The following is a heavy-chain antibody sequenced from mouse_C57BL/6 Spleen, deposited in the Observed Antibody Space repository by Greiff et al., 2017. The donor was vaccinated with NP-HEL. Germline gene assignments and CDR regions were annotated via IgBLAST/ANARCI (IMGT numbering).Heavy chain of an antibody. V-gene: IGHV1-54*01. D-gene: IGHD2-3*01. CDR1: GYAFTNYL. Sequence: VQLQQSGAELVRPGTSVKVSCKASGYAFTNYLIEWGKQRPGQGLEWIGVINPGSGGTNYNEKFKGKATLTADKSSSTAYMQLSSLTSEDSAVYFCARFYDYFDYWGQGTTLTVSS. CDR2: INPGSGGT. J-gene: IGHJ2*01. CDR3: ARFYDYFDY.